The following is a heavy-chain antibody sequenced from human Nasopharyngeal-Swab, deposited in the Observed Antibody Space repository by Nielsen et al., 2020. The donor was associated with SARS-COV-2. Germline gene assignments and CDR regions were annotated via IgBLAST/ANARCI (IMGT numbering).Heavy chain of an antibody. CDR1: GFPFTDCG. CDR3: AKAYCSGAGCDYFDY. Sequence: GGPLRPPCEALGFPFTDCGMHWVRQAPGKGLQWAATITDSGYGTYYADSVKGRFTISRDNPKNPLYLQMNSLRAEDSAVYYCAKAYCSGAGCDYFDYWGQGTLVTVSS. CDR2: ITDSGYGT. D-gene: IGHD2-15*01. J-gene: IGHJ4*02. V-gene: IGHV3-23*01.